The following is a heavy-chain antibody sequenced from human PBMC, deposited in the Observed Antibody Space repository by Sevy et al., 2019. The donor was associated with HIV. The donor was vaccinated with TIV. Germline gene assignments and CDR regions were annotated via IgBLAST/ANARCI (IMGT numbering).Heavy chain of an antibody. CDR2: IRFEGSVK. Sequence: GGSLRLSCAASGFRFSDYGMHWVRQAPGKGLEWVSLIRFEGSVKYIADSVKGRFTISRDKVKDTLYLQMHSLRPEDTAVYYCAKDHYDYRTGYYGSYGMDFWGQGTTVTVSS. V-gene: IGHV3-30*02. J-gene: IGHJ6*01. D-gene: IGHD3-3*01. CDR1: GFRFSDYG. CDR3: AKDHYDYRTGYYGSYGMDF.